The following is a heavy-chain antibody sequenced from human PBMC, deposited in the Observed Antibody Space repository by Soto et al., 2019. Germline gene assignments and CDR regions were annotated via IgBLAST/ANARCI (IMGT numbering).Heavy chain of an antibody. CDR2: LYHIGST. J-gene: IGHJ6*02. D-gene: IGHD2-2*01. CDR3: RSSTSCYDESCVDV. V-gene: IGHV4-38-2*01. Sequence: SETLSLTCAVSGYSISSGNYWAWIRQPPGRGLEWIGSLYHIGSTHYNTSLKSRVTITVDTSKNHFSLELSSVTAADTAIYYCRSSTSCYDESCVDVWGQGTMVTVSS. CDR1: GYSISSGNY.